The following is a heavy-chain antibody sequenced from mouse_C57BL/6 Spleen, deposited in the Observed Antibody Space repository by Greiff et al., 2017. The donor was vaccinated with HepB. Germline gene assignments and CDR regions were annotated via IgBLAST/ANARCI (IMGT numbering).Heavy chain of an antibody. CDR2: IWRGGST. CDR1: GFSLTSYG. CDR3: AKKDYSNYSYAMDY. Sequence: VKLQESGPGLVQPSQSLSITCTVSGFSLTSYGVHWVRQSPGKGLEWLGVIWRGGSTDYNAAFMSRLSITKDNSKSQVFFKMNSLQADDTAIYYCAKKDYSNYSYAMDYWGQGTSVTVSS. V-gene: IGHV2-5*01. D-gene: IGHD2-5*01. J-gene: IGHJ4*01.